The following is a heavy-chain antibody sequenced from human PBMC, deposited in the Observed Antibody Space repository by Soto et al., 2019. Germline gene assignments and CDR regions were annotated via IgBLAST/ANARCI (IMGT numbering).Heavy chain of an antibody. Sequence: QVQLEQSGAEVKQPGSSVKVSCKTSGGTFSTYAINWVRQAPGQGLEWMGAIIPLFGTADYSQKFQGRVTITADESTSTAYMKLSSLRFDDTAVYFCARPKGTYSSGYYYFDFWGQGTLVTVSS. CDR3: ARPKGTYSSGYYYFDF. V-gene: IGHV1-69*01. J-gene: IGHJ4*02. CDR2: IIPLFGTA. CDR1: GGTFSTYA. D-gene: IGHD6-19*01.